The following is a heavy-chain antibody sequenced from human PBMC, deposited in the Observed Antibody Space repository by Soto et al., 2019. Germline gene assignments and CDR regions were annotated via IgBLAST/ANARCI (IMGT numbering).Heavy chain of an antibody. CDR2: ISGSGGST. CDR1: GFTFSSSA. V-gene: IGHV3-23*01. J-gene: IGHJ3*02. Sequence: PGGSLRLSCAASGFTFSSSAMSWVRQGPGKGLEWVSAISGSGGSTYYAASVKGRFTISRDNSKNTLYLQMNSLRAEDTAVYYCAYAAARAVTAFDIWGQGTMVTVSS. CDR3: AYAAARAVTAFDI. D-gene: IGHD6-13*01.